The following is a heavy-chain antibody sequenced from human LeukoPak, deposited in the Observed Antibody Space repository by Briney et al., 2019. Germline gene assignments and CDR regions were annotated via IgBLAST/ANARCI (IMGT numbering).Heavy chain of an antibody. CDR1: GFTFSSYS. CDR2: IWFDGSNI. J-gene: IGHJ4*02. V-gene: IGHV3-33*08. D-gene: IGHD6-19*01. CDR3: ARDSLPMAVTGPFDH. Sequence: GGSLRLSCAASGFTFSSYSMNWVRQAPGKGLEWVASIWFDGSNIHYADSVKGRVIISRDNSKSALYLQMNSLRAEDTAIYYCARDSLPMAVTGPFDHWGQGALVTVSS.